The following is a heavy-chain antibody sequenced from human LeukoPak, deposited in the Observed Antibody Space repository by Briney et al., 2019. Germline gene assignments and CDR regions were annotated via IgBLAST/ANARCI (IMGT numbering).Heavy chain of an antibody. Sequence: SETLSLTCTVSGGSITSHYWSWIRQPPGKGLEWIGYIYYSGSTNYNPSLKSRVTISVDTSKNQFSLKLSSVTAADTAVYYCARDRLGIAVEFDYWGQGTLVTVSS. V-gene: IGHV4-59*11. D-gene: IGHD6-19*01. CDR1: GGSITSHY. J-gene: IGHJ4*02. CDR3: ARDRLGIAVEFDY. CDR2: IYYSGST.